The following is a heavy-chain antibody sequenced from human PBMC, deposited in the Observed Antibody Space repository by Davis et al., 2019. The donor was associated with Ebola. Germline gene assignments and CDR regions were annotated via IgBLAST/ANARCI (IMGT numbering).Heavy chain of an antibody. J-gene: IGHJ3*01. CDR2: ISDSGGST. CDR1: GFNFSSYA. V-gene: IGHV3-23*01. D-gene: IGHD3-16*01. Sequence: GGSLRLSCVGSGFNFSSYALSWVRQAPGEGLEWVSVISDSGGSTYYADSVKGRVTIDRDNSKKTMYLRMQSLRFEETALYYCVKDGKTYPPMYAFDLWGQGTMVTVSS. CDR3: VKDGKTYPPMYAFDL.